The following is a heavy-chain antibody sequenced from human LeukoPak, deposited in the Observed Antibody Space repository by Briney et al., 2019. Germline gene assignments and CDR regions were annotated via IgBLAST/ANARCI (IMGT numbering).Heavy chain of an antibody. J-gene: IGHJ4*02. CDR3: ARAHPLLGYFDY. CDR1: GGSISSTSYY. Sequence: SETLSLTCTVSGGSISSTSYYWGWIRQPPGKGLEWIGSIYYSGSTYYNPSLKSRVTISVDTSKNQFSLKLSSVTAADTAVYYCARAHPLLGYFDYWGQGTLVTVSS. CDR2: IYYSGST. V-gene: IGHV4-39*01. D-gene: IGHD7-27*01.